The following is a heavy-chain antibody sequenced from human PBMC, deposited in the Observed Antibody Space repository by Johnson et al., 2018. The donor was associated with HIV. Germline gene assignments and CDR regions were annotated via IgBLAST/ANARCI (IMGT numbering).Heavy chain of an antibody. D-gene: IGHD5-18*01. Sequence: MSWVRQAPGKGLEWVSVIYSGGSTYYADSVKGRFTISRDNSKNTLYLQMNSLRAEDTAVYYCARWIQLWVAFDIWGQGTMVTVSS. CDR2: IYSGGST. V-gene: IGHV3-66*01. CDR3: ARWIQLWVAFDI. J-gene: IGHJ3*02.